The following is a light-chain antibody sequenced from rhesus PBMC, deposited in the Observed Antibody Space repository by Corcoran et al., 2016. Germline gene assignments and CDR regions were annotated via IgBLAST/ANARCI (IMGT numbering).Light chain of an antibody. CDR1: QGISTY. CDR3: LQYNSNPYS. J-gene: IGKJ2*01. V-gene: IGKV1-43*01. CDR2: GAS. Sequence: DIQMTQSPSSLSASVGDRVTITCRASQGISTYLNWYQQKLGKVPKRLIYGASSLESGVPSRFSGSGSVTDFTLTISSLQPEDFATYYCLQYNSNPYSFGQGTKVEIK.